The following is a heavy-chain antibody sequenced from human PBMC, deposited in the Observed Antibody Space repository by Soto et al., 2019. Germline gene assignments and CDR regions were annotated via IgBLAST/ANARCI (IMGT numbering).Heavy chain of an antibody. D-gene: IGHD6-13*01. CDR1: GGSISSGGYY. Sequence: SETLSLTCTVSGGSISSGGYYWSWIRQHPGKGLEWIGYIYYSGSTYYNPSLKSQVTISVDTSKNQFSLKLSSVTAADTAVYYCASSSSSWYASARENAFDTWGQGTMVTVSS. V-gene: IGHV4-31*01. J-gene: IGHJ3*02. CDR2: IYYSGST. CDR3: ASSSSSWYASARENAFDT.